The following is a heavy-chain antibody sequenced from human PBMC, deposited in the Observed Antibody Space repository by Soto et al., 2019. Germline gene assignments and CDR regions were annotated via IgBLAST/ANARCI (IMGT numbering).Heavy chain of an antibody. CDR3: ARDSSSFDY. D-gene: IGHD6-13*01. CDR2: INPSGGST. CDR1: GYIFTDYY. Sequence: ASVKVSCKASGYIFTDYYMHWVRQAPGQELGWMGRINPSGGSTSYAQKFQGRVTMTRDTSTSTVYMELSSLRSEDTAVYYCARDSSSFDYWGQGTLVTVSS. V-gene: IGHV1-46*01. J-gene: IGHJ4*02.